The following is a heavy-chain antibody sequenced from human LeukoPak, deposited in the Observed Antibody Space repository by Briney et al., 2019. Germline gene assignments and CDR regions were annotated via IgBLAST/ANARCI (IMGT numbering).Heavy chain of an antibody. D-gene: IGHD4-11*01. CDR2: IKKTGSET. J-gene: IGHJ4*02. Sequence: GGSLRLSCAASGFTFSHFWMSWVRQAPGKGLEWVAYIKKTGSETYYVDSVKGRFTISRDNAKNSLYLQMDSLRIDDTAVYYCARGGATTGRFDYWGQGTLVTGSS. V-gene: IGHV3-7*01. CDR3: ARGGATTGRFDY. CDR1: GFTFSHFW.